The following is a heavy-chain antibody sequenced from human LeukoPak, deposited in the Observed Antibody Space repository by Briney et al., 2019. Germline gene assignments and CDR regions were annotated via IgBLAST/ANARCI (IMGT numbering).Heavy chain of an antibody. V-gene: IGHV4-59*08. J-gene: IGHJ4*02. CDR1: GGSISSYY. CDR3: AGHHPRNTVDF. Sequence: SETLSLTCTVSGGSISSYYWSWIRQPPGKGLEWIAYISDIGSINYNPSLKSRVTISLDTSKNLFSLKLSSVTAADTAVYYCAGHHPRNTVDFWGQGTLVTVSS. D-gene: IGHD2/OR15-2a*01. CDR2: ISDIGSI.